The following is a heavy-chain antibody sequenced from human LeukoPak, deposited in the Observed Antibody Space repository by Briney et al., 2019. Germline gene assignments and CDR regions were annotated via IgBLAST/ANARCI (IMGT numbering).Heavy chain of an antibody. D-gene: IGHD3-10*01. CDR1: GGSISSYY. Sequence: SETLSLTCTVSGGSISSYYWSWIRQPPGKGLEWIGYIYYSGSTNYNPSLKSRVPISVDTSKNQFSLKLSSVTAADTAVYNCARTARGYYYYYMDVWGKGTTVTVSS. CDR3: ARTARGYYYYYMDV. CDR2: IYYSGST. V-gene: IGHV4-59*08. J-gene: IGHJ6*03.